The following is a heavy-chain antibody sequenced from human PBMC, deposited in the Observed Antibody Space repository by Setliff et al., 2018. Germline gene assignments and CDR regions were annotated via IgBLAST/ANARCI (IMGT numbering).Heavy chain of an antibody. J-gene: IGHJ2*01. CDR3: AKGGVFGSSYFDV. D-gene: IGHD3-10*02. CDR1: GFTFSSYS. Sequence: PGGSLRLSCAASGFTFSSYSMNWVRQAPGKGLEWVSLIYTGGNTKYADSVKGRFSISTGNSKNTVYLQMNTLRAEDTAVYYCAKGGVFGSSYFDVWGRGALVTVSS. CDR2: IYTGGNT. V-gene: IGHV3-53*01.